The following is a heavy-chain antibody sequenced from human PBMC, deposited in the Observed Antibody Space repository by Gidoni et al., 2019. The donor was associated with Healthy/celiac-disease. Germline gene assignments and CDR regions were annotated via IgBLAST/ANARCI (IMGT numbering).Heavy chain of an antibody. J-gene: IGHJ3*02. Sequence: EWIGEINHSGSTNYNPSLKSRVTISVDTSKNQFSLKLSSVTAADTAVYYCARADDYGGNAGAFDIWGQGTMVTVFS. D-gene: IGHD4-17*01. CDR3: ARADDYGGNAGAFDI. V-gene: IGHV4-34*01. CDR2: INHSGST.